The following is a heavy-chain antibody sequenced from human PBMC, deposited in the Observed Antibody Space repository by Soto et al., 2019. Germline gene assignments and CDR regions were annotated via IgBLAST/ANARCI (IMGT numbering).Heavy chain of an antibody. J-gene: IGHJ3*01. Sequence: PGESLKISCAASGFIFTNYAMNWVRQAPGKGLEWVSVIGGRGNSAYYADSVQGRFTISRDNSKNTLSLQMSSLTADATAIYYCVREGRGSFDFWGRGTMVTVSS. D-gene: IGHD5-12*01. CDR2: IGGRGNSA. V-gene: IGHV3-23*01. CDR1: GFIFTNYA. CDR3: VREGRGSFDF.